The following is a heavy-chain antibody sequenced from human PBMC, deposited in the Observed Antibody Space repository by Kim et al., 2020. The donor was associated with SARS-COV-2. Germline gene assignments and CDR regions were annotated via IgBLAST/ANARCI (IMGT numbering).Heavy chain of an antibody. V-gene: IGHV1-3*01. CDR3: ARISELGRGSLGY. D-gene: IGHD3-10*01. CDR1: GYTFTTYT. CDR2: INAGNADT. Sequence: ASVKVSCKSSGYTFTTYTIHWVRQAPGQRLEWMGWINAGNADTKYSQNLQGRLTLSRDTSASTAYMELSSLRSEDTAVYYCARISELGRGSLGYWGQGALVTVSP. J-gene: IGHJ4*02.